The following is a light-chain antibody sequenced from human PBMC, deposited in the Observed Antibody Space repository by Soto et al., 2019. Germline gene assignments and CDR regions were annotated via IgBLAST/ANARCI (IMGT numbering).Light chain of an antibody. CDR2: YDD. J-gene: IGLJ3*02. CDR3: AIWDDSVDGWV. Sequence: QSVLTQPPSVSEAPGQRVAISCSGSNVGNKPVNWYQHLPGKAPKLLLYYDDMLSSGVSDRFSGSKSGTSASLAISGLQYDDEGGYYCAIWDDSVDGWVFGGGTKVTVL. CDR1: NVGNKP. V-gene: IGLV1-36*01.